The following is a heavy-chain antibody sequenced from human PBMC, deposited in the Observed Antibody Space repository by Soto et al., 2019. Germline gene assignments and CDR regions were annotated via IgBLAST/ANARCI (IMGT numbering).Heavy chain of an antibody. Sequence: EVQLVESGGGLVQPGGSLRLSCAASGFTFSSYWMSWVRQAPGKGLEWVANIKQDGSEKYYVDSVKGRFTISRDNAKNSLYLQMNSLRAEDTAVYYCAREAGNDYGDYEVYYYYYMDVGGKGTTVTVSS. CDR1: GFTFSSYW. CDR3: AREAGNDYGDYEVYYYYYMDV. D-gene: IGHD4-17*01. CDR2: IKQDGSEK. J-gene: IGHJ6*03. V-gene: IGHV3-7*01.